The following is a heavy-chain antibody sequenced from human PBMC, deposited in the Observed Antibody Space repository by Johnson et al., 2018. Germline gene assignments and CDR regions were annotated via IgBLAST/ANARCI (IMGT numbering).Heavy chain of an antibody. V-gene: IGHV3-33*01. CDR3: ARAGRARGGMDV. CDR2: IWYDGSNK. CDR1: GFTFSSYG. J-gene: IGHJ6*02. Sequence: QLVESGGGVVQPGKSLRLSCAASGFTFSSYGMHWVRQAPGKGLEWVAVIWYDGSNKYYADSVKGRFTISRDNSKNTLYLQMNSLRAEETAVYYCARAGRARGGMDVWGQGTTVTVSS. D-gene: IGHD2-15*01.